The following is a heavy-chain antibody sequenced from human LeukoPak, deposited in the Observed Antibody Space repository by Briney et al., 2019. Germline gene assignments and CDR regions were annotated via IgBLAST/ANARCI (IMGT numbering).Heavy chain of an antibody. Sequence: PSQTLSLTCTVSGGSISSGSYYWSWIRQPAGKGLEWIGRIYTSGSTNYNPSLKSRVTISVDTSKNQFSLKLSSVTAADTAVCYCARDRGYYDSSGYYAYYFDYWGQGTLVTVSS. D-gene: IGHD3-22*01. CDR1: GGSISSGSYY. CDR3: ARDRGYYDSSGYYAYYFDY. V-gene: IGHV4-61*02. J-gene: IGHJ4*02. CDR2: IYTSGST.